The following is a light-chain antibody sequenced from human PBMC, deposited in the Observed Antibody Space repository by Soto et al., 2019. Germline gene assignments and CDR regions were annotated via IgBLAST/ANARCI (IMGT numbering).Light chain of an antibody. V-gene: IGKV3-20*01. J-gene: IGKJ2*01. CDR3: QQIHSTSSYT. CDR2: GAS. Sequence: EIVLTQSPGTLSLSPGERATLSCRASQSVSSSYLAWYQQKPGQAPRLLIYGASSRATGIPDRFSGSGSGTDFTLTISSLQPEDFGTYYCQQIHSTSSYTFGQGSRVDVK. CDR1: QSVSSSY.